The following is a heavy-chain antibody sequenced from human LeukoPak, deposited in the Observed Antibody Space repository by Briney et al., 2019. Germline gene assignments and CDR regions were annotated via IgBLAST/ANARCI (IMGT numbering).Heavy chain of an antibody. CDR3: AKDRPNYYGSNGHYYKLNGDC. D-gene: IGHD3-22*01. Sequence: TGGSLRLSCAASGFTFSSYAMSWVRQAPGKGLEWVSSITSSGAATYYADSVKGRFTISRDNSDNTLYLQMSSLRAEDTAVYYCAKDRPNYYGSNGHYYKLNGDCWGQGTLVTVSS. CDR2: ITSSGAAT. CDR1: GFTFSSYA. J-gene: IGHJ4*02. V-gene: IGHV3-23*01.